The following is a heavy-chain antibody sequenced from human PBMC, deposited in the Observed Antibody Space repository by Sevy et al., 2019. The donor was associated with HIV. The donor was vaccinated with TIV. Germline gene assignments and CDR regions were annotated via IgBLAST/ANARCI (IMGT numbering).Heavy chain of an antibody. V-gene: IGHV4-39*01. D-gene: IGHD3-22*01. CDR3: ARTQGGSTDGGDSSSYYYEGDHYFDL. CDR2: LDYTGSI. Sequence: SETLSLTCIVSGGSISSSLYYWGWIRQPPGKGLEWIATLDYTGSIYYNPSLRTRLTISADSSQNQFSLKLSSVTAADTALYFCARTQGGSTDGGDSSSYYYEGDHYFDLWGQGLLVTVSS. J-gene: IGHJ4*02. CDR1: GGSISSSLYY.